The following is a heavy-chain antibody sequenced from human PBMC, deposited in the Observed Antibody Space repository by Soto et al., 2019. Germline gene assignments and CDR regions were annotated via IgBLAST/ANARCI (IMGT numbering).Heavy chain of an antibody. Sequence: GASVKVSCKASGGTFSSYTISWVRQAPGQGLEWMGRIIPILGIANYAQKFQGRVTITADKSTSTAYMELSSLRSEDTAVYYCARLDYGSGSYRPAQYYYGMDVWGQGTTVTVSS. CDR1: GGTFSSYT. CDR3: ARLDYGSGSYRPAQYYYGMDV. CDR2: IIPILGIA. V-gene: IGHV1-69*02. D-gene: IGHD3-10*01. J-gene: IGHJ6*02.